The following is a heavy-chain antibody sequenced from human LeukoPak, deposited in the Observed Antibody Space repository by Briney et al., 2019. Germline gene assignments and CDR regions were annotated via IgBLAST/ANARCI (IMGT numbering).Heavy chain of an antibody. V-gene: IGHV3-11*01. J-gene: IGHJ4*02. D-gene: IGHD6-13*01. Sequence: GGSLRLSCAASGFTFSSYAMSWIRQAPGKGLEWVSYISSSGSTIYYADSVKGRFTISRDNAKNSLYLQMNSLRAEDTAVYYCARGYSSSWDYYFDYWGQGTLVTVSS. CDR3: ARGYSSSWDYYFDY. CDR1: GFTFSSYA. CDR2: ISSSGSTI.